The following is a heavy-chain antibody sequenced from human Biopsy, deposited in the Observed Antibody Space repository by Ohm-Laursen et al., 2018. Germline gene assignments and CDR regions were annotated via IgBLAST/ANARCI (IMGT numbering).Heavy chain of an antibody. CDR3: VRGRSMDV. CDR1: GFTFSSSW. J-gene: IGHJ3*01. Sequence: GSLRLSCAAPGFTFSSSWMTWVRQAPGKGLEWVAMIKQDGSEDYYVDSVKGRFTISRDNAQKSLDLQLNSLRAEDTAVYYCVRGRSMDVWGQGTMVTVSS. D-gene: IGHD2/OR15-2a*01. V-gene: IGHV3-7*01. CDR2: IKQDGSED.